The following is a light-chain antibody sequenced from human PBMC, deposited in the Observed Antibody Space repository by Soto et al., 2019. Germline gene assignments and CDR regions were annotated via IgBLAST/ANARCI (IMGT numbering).Light chain of an antibody. CDR1: HNINTY. Sequence: DIQMTQSPSSLSASFVDRVSITCRASHNINTYLNWYQQRPGKAPRLLIYAASSVQGGVPSRFSGSGSGTDFTLTISSLQPEDFATYYCQLSDSSLTFGQGTRLEIK. CDR2: AAS. CDR3: QLSDSSLT. V-gene: IGKV1-39*01. J-gene: IGKJ5*01.